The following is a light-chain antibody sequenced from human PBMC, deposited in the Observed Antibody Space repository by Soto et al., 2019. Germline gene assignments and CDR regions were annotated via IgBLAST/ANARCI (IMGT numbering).Light chain of an antibody. Sequence: QPVLTQPASVSGSSGQSITISCTGTSSDVANVNVVAWYQQHPGKHLGRRSYDVGYRPSGVSHRCSVSKSGNTTTLTISGLQSEDEADYYCSSYTTINTLFFVFGNGTKVTAL. CDR3: SSYTTINTLFFV. V-gene: IGLV2-14*01. CDR1: SSDVANVNV. CDR2: DVG. J-gene: IGLJ1*01.